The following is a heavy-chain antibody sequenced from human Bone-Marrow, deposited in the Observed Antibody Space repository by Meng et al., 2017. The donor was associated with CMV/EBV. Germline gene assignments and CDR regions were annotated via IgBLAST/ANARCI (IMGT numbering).Heavy chain of an antibody. CDR2: INAGNGNT. J-gene: IGHJ4*02. V-gene: IGHV1-3*01. CDR3: ARESSGGHKFFDY. CDR1: GYSFIYHA. Sequence: KPSGYSFIYHAIHWVRQAPGQRLEWMGWINAGNGNTKYSENFQGRVTITRETSATSVYMELSSLKSEDTAFYYCARESSGGHKFFDYWGQGSLVTVSS. D-gene: IGHD6-19*01.